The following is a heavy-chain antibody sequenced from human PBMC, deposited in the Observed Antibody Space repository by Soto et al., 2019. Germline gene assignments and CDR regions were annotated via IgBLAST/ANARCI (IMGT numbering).Heavy chain of an antibody. J-gene: IGHJ6*02. Sequence: PSEPLSLTCAVSGGSISSSNWWSWVRQPPGKGLEWIGEIYHSGSTNYNPSLKSRVTISVDKSKNQFSLKLSSVTAADTAVYYCARLYYGSGSYIIYGMDVWGQGTTVTVSS. V-gene: IGHV4-4*02. CDR2: IYHSGST. D-gene: IGHD3-10*01. CDR3: ARLYYGSGSYIIYGMDV. CDR1: GGSISSSNW.